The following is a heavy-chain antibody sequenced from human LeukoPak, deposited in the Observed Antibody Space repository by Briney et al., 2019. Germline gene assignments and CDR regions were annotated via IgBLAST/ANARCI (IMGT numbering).Heavy chain of an antibody. D-gene: IGHD3-10*01. V-gene: IGHV4-38-2*01. CDR2: IYHGGST. CDR1: GYSISSGYN. J-gene: IGHJ6*03. CDR3: AINYYGSGSYYNGYMDV. Sequence: PSETLSLTCAVSGYSISSGYNWGWIRQPPGKGLGWIGSIYHGGSTYYNPSLKSRVTISVDTSKNQFSLKLSSVTAADTAVYYCAINYYGSGSYYNGYMDVWGKGTTVTVSS.